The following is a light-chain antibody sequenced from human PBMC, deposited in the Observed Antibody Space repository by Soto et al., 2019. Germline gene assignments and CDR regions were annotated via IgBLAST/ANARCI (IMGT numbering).Light chain of an antibody. CDR1: SSDVGSYNL. V-gene: IGLV2-23*03. Sequence: QSALTQPASVSGSPGQSITISCTGTSSDVGSYNLVSWYQQHPGKDPKLMIYEGSKRPSGVSNRCSGSKSGNTASLTLSGLQAEDEADYYCCSYAGSSNFVVFGGGTKLTVL. CDR3: CSYAGSSNFVV. CDR2: EGS. J-gene: IGLJ2*01.